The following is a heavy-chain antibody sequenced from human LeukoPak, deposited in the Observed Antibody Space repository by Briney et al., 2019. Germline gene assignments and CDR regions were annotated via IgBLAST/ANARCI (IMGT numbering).Heavy chain of an antibody. CDR1: GFSFSTYA. CDR2: VNGNGGST. D-gene: IGHD1-20*01. CDR3: ARGGITGTTRGPTRLNDAFDI. J-gene: IGHJ3*02. V-gene: IGHV3-23*01. Sequence: PGGSLRLSCAASGFSFSTYAMSWVRQAPGKGLEWVSGVNGNGGSTSYADSVKGRFTIFRDNSKNTVYLQMNSLRVEDTAVYYCARGGITGTTRGPTRLNDAFDIWGQGTMVTVSS.